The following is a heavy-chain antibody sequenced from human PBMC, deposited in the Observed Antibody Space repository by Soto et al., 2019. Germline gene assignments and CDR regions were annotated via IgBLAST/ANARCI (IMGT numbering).Heavy chain of an antibody. CDR2: IYYSGST. CDR1: GGSISTYY. V-gene: IGHV4-59*01. D-gene: IGHD3-9*01. J-gene: IGHJ4*02. Sequence: SETLSLTCTVSGGSISTYYWSWIRQPPGKGLEWIGYIYYSGSTNYNPSLKSRVTISVDTSKNQFSLKLSSVTAADTAVYYCARGNYDFLTGYYIEYFDYWGQGPLVTVSS. CDR3: ARGNYDFLTGYYIEYFDY.